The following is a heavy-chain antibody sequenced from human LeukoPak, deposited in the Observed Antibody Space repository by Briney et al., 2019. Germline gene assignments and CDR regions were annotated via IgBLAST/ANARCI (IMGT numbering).Heavy chain of an antibody. CDR2: PSGSSSVI. CDR3: VRDGSSWGNFDY. V-gene: IGHV3-48*01. D-gene: IGHD7-27*01. CDR1: GFTFSSYG. J-gene: IGHJ4*02. Sequence: PGGSLRLSCAASGFTFSSYGMSWVRQAPGKGLEWVSYPSGSSSVICHADSVKGRFTISRDNAKNSLYLQMNSLRTEDTAVYYCVRDGSSWGNFDYWGQGTLVSVSS.